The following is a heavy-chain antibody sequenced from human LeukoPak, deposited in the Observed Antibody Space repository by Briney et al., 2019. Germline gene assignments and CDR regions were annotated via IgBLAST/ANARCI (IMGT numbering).Heavy chain of an antibody. V-gene: IGHV1-2*02. CDR2: INPNSGGT. CDR3: ARDTTTLGVDWFDP. J-gene: IGHJ5*02. Sequence: ASVKVSYKASGYTFTRYYMHWVRQAPGQGREWMGWINPNSGGTNYAQKFQGRVTMTRDTSISTAYMELSRLRSDDTAVYYCARDTTTLGVDWFDPWGQGTLVTVSS. D-gene: IGHD5-12*01. CDR1: GYTFTRYY.